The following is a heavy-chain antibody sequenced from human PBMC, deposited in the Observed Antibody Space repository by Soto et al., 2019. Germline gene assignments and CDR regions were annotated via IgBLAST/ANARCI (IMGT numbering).Heavy chain of an antibody. J-gene: IGHJ5*02. CDR1: GYTFTGYY. Sequence: ASVEVSCKASGYTFTGYYMHWVRQAPGQGLEWMGWINPNSGGTNYAQKFQGWVTMTRDTSISTAYMELSRLRSDDTAVYYCARSKPVAEFDPWGQGTLVTVSS. V-gene: IGHV1-2*04. CDR2: INPNSGGT. CDR3: ARSKPVAEFDP.